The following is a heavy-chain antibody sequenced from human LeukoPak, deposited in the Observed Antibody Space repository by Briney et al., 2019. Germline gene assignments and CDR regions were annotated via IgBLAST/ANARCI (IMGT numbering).Heavy chain of an antibody. V-gene: IGHV3-23*01. J-gene: IGHJ4*02. CDR1: GFPFSSYA. CDR3: AKERGYGYNHIDY. CDR2: ISGSGGST. D-gene: IGHD5-24*01. Sequence: GGSLRLSCEASGFPFSSYAMNWVRQAPGKGLEWVSTISGSGGSTYYADSVKGRFTISRGKSKNTVYLQMNSLRAEDTAVYYCAKERGYGYNHIDYWGQGTLVTVSS.